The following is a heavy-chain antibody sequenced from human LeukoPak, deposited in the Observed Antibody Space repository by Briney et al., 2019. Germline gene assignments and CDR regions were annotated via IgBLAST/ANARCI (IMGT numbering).Heavy chain of an antibody. CDR2: INHSGST. CDR3: ARGCRRWLRLNYYYGMDV. Sequence: SETLSLTCAVYGGSFSGYYWSWIRQPPGKGLEWIGEINHSGSTNYNPYLKSRVTISVDTSKNQFSLKLSSVTAADTAVSYCARGCRRWLRLNYYYGMDVWGQGTRVTVSS. J-gene: IGHJ6*02. CDR1: GGSFSGYY. V-gene: IGHV4-34*01. D-gene: IGHD5-12*01.